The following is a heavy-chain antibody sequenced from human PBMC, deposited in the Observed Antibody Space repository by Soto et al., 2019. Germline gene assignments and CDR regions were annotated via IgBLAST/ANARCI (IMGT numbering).Heavy chain of an antibody. CDR2: IYYSGST. V-gene: IGHV4-39*01. CDR3: ARGSYCSSTSCYVTWFDP. Sequence: SETLSLTCTVSGGSISSSGYYWGWIRQPPGKGLEWIGSIYYSGSTYYNPSLKSRVTISVDTSKNQFSLKLSSVTAADTAVYYCARGSYCSSTSCYVTWFDPWGQGTLVTVSS. CDR1: GGSISSSGYY. J-gene: IGHJ5*02. D-gene: IGHD2-2*01.